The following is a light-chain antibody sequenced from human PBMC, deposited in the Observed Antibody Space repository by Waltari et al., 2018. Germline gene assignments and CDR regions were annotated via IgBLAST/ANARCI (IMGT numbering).Light chain of an antibody. CDR1: QSVLSSSNNKNY. CDR3: QQYYSTLSLT. V-gene: IGKV4-1*01. J-gene: IGKJ4*01. CDR2: WAS. Sequence: DIVMTQSPDSLAVSLGERATNNCKSSQSVLSSSNNKNYLAWYQQKPGQPPKLLIYWASTRESGVPDRFSGSGSGTDFTLTISSLQAEDVAVYYCQQYYSTLSLTFGGGTKVEIK.